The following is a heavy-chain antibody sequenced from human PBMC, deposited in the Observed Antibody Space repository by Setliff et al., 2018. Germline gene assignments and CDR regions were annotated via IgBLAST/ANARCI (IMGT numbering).Heavy chain of an antibody. V-gene: IGHV3-21*01. J-gene: IGHJ6*03. D-gene: IGHD3-3*01. CDR3: ARVGEYRFLEWFMNYYYNYMDA. Sequence: GGSLRLSCAASGFTFDDYAMHWVRQAPGKGLEWVSSIDSSSTWIYYADSVKGRFTISRDNAKNSLYLQLNSLGAEDTAVYYCARVGEYRFLEWFMNYYYNYMDAWGKGTTVTVSS. CDR2: IDSSSTWI. CDR1: GFTFDDYA.